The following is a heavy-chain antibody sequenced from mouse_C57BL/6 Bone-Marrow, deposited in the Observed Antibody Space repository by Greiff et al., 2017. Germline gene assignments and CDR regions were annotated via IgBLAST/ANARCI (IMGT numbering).Heavy chain of an antibody. CDR1: GFTFSSFG. Sequence: EVKVVESGGGLVQPGGSRKLSCAASGFTFSSFGMHWVRQAPEKGLEWVAYISSGSSTIYSADTVKGRFTISRDNPKNTLFLQMTSLRSEDTAMYYCARGGFYYFDYWGQGTTLTVSS. V-gene: IGHV5-17*02. CDR3: ARGGFYYFDY. J-gene: IGHJ2*01. CDR2: ISSGSSTI.